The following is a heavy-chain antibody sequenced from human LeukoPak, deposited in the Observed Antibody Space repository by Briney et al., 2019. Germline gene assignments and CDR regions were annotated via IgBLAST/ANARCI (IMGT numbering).Heavy chain of an antibody. CDR1: GYSFTSYW. CDR3: ARSLEYYDSSGYWPDY. Sequence: GESLNISCKGSGYSFTSYWIGWVRQMPGKGLEWMGIIYPGDSDTRYSPSFQGQVTISADKSISTAYLQWSSLKASDTAMYYCARSLEYYDSSGYWPDYWGQGTLVTVSS. D-gene: IGHD3-22*01. J-gene: IGHJ4*02. V-gene: IGHV5-51*01. CDR2: IYPGDSDT.